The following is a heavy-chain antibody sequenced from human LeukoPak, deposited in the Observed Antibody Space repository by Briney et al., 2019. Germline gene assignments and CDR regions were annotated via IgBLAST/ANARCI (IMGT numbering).Heavy chain of an antibody. CDR1: GGSISSGSYY. CDR3: ARDMIPYYGMDV. V-gene: IGHV4-61*02. CDR2: IYTSGST. D-gene: IGHD3-16*01. J-gene: IGHJ6*02. Sequence: SETLSPTCTVSGGSISSGSYYWSWIRQPAGKGLEWIGRIYTSGSTNYNPSLKSRVTISVDTSKNQFSLKLSSVTAADTAVYYCARDMIPYYGMDVWGQGTTVTVSS.